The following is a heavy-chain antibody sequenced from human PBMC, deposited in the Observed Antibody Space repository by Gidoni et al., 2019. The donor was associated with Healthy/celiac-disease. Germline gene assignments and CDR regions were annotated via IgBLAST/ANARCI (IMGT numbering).Heavy chain of an antibody. V-gene: IGHV2-5*02. J-gene: IGHJ5*02. Sequence: QITLKESGPTLVKPTQTLTLTCTFSGFSLSTSGVGVGWIRQPPGKALEWLALIYWDDDKRYSPSLKSRLTITKDTSKNQVVLTMTNMDPVDTATYYCPTLGEKGWFDPWGQGTLVTVSS. CDR1: GFSLSTSGVG. D-gene: IGHD1-26*01. CDR3: PTLGEKGWFDP. CDR2: IYWDDDK.